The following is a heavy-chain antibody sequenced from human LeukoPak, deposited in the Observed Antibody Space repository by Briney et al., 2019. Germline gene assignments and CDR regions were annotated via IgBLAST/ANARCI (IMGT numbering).Heavy chain of an antibody. J-gene: IGHJ4*02. D-gene: IGHD2-2*01. Sequence: SETLSLTCAVSGGSISSSNCWSWVRQPPGKGLEWIGQIYHSGSTTYNPSLKSRVTISVDKSKNQFSLKLNSVTAADTAVYYCARLEVGVPAATSRFFDYWGQGTLVTVSS. CDR1: GGSISSSNC. CDR2: IYHSGST. CDR3: ARLEVGVPAATSRFFDY. V-gene: IGHV4-4*02.